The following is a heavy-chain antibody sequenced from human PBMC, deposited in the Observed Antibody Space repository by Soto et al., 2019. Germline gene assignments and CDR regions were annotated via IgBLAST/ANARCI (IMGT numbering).Heavy chain of an antibody. J-gene: IGHJ4*02. CDR3: ARHRGGYGDFDY. Sequence: QVQLQESGPGLVKPSQTLSLMCTVSGGSISSGGYYWSWIRQYPGKGLEWIGYIYYSAVTYYNPSLKSRVTISLDTSKNQFSLKLSSVTAADTALYYCARHRGGYGDFDYWGQGTLVTVSS. CDR1: GGSISSGGYY. CDR2: IYYSAVT. V-gene: IGHV4-31*03. D-gene: IGHD5-12*01.